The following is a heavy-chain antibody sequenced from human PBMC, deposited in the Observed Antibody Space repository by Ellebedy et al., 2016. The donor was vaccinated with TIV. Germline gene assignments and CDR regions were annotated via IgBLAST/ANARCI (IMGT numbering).Heavy chain of an antibody. Sequence: SETLSLTXIVSGGSISSSSYYWGWIRQPPGKGLEWIGSIYYGGNTDYNPSLKSRVTIFVDTSKNQFSLKLSSVTAADTAVYYCARVVLFPSKRFDPWGQGTLVTVSS. V-gene: IGHV4-39*01. CDR3: ARVVLFPSKRFDP. D-gene: IGHD2-15*01. CDR2: IYYGGNT. J-gene: IGHJ5*02. CDR1: GGSISSSSYY.